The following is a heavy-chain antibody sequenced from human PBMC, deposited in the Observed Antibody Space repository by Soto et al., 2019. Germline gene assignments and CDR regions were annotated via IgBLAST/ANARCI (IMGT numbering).Heavy chain of an antibody. D-gene: IGHD3-16*02. CDR3: AKGHSPETITFGGVIVDPDY. V-gene: IGHV3-23*01. J-gene: IGHJ4*02. CDR2: ISGSGGGT. CDR1: GFTFSSYA. Sequence: GGSLRLSCAASGFTFSSYAMSWVRQAPGKGLEWVSAISGSGGGTYYADSVKGRFTISRDNSKNTLYLQMNSLRAEDTAVYYCAKGHSPETITFGGVIVDPDYWGQGTLVTVSS.